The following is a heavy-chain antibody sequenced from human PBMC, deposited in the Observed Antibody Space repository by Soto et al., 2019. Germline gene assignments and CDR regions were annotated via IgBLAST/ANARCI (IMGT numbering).Heavy chain of an antibody. CDR2: INAGNGNT. D-gene: IGHD2-2*02. J-gene: IGHJ4*02. Sequence: QVQLVQSGAEVKKPGASVKVSCKASGYTFTSYAMYWVRQAPGQRLEWMGWINAGNGNTKYSQKWQGRVTITRDTAANIAYRELSSLRSEDTGGDYCASYMACTLSDSWGQGPRVTVSS. CDR1: GYTFTSYA. V-gene: IGHV1-3*01. CDR3: ASYMACTLSDS.